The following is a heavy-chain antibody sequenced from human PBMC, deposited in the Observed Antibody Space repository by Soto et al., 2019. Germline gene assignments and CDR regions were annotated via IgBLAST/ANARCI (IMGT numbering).Heavy chain of an antibody. J-gene: IGHJ4*02. D-gene: IGHD3-3*01. CDR3: AHRVLRTVFGLVTTTAIYFDF. V-gene: IGHV2-5*02. Sequence: QITLNESGPTQVKPRQTLTLTCTFSGFSLTTSGVGVGWIRQSPGKAPEWLALIYWDDDKRYSQSLKSRLTNTNDTSKNQVVLTMADLDPADTATYYCAHRVLRTVFGLVTTTAIYFDFCGQGTPVAVSS. CDR2: IYWDDDK. CDR1: GFSLTTSGVG.